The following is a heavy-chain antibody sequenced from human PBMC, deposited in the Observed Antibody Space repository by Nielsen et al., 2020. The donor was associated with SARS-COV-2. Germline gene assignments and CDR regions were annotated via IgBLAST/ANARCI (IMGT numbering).Heavy chain of an antibody. CDR3: AKDTLWNYDSSGYYEMGFDY. J-gene: IGHJ4*02. CDR1: GFTFSSYW. CDR2: IKQDGSEK. V-gene: IGHV3-7*05. Sequence: GESLKISCAASGFTFSSYWMSWVRQAPGKGLEWVANIKQDGSEKYYVDSVKGRFTISRDNAKNSLYLQMNSLRAEDTAVYYCAKDTLWNYDSSGYYEMGFDYWGQGTLVTVSS. D-gene: IGHD3-22*01.